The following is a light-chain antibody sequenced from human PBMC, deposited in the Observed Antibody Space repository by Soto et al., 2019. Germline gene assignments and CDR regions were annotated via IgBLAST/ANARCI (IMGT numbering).Light chain of an antibody. V-gene: IGKV3-15*01. CDR3: LHYKDWPRWT. CDR1: QSVSSN. Sequence: EIVMTQSPATLSVSPGERATLSCRASQSVSSNLAWYQHKPGQAPRLLIYGASTRATGIPARFSGSGSGTEFTLTIDSLQSEDFAVYYCLHYKDWPRWTFGQGTKVDI. CDR2: GAS. J-gene: IGKJ1*01.